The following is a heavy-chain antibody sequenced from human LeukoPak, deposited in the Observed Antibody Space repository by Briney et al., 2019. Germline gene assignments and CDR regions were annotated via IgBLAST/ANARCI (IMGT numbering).Heavy chain of an antibody. CDR3: ARVLGAGSSWSNYYYYNYMDV. Sequence: SETLSLTCAVYGGSFSGYYWGWIRQPPGKGLEWIGSFYYSGSTYYNSSLKSRVTFSVDTSKSQFSLKLSSVTAADTAVYYCARVLGAGSSWSNYYYYNYMDVWGKGTTVTVSS. CDR1: GGSFSGYY. V-gene: IGHV4-34*01. J-gene: IGHJ6*03. D-gene: IGHD6-13*01. CDR2: FYYSGST.